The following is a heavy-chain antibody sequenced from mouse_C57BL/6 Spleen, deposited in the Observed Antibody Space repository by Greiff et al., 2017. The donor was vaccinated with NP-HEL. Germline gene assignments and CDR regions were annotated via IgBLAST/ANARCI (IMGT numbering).Heavy chain of an antibody. V-gene: IGHV1-39*01. CDR2: INPNYGTT. J-gene: IGHJ4*01. CDR3: ASYGSSYEDYAMDY. Sequence: EVQLQESGPELVKPGASVKISCKASGYSFTDYNMNWVKQSNGKSLEWIGVINPNYGTTSYNQKFKGKATLTVDQSSSTAYMQLNSLTSEDSAVYYCASYGSSYEDYAMDYWGQGTSVTVSS. D-gene: IGHD1-1*01. CDR1: GYSFTDYN.